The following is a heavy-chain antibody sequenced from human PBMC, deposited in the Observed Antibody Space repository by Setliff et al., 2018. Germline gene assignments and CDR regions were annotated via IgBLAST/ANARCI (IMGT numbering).Heavy chain of an antibody. CDR2: INQGGSDQ. J-gene: IGHJ6*03. CDR3: ARAVTIFGVITPIYFYYMDV. D-gene: IGHD3-3*01. Sequence: GGSLRLSCAASGFTFSSLWMAWARQAPGKGLEWVANINQGGSDQFYVESVQGRFSISRDNAKNSLQLQKNSLRAEDTALFYCARAVTIFGVITPIYFYYMDVWGKGTTVTVSS. V-gene: IGHV3-7*01. CDR1: GFTFSSLW.